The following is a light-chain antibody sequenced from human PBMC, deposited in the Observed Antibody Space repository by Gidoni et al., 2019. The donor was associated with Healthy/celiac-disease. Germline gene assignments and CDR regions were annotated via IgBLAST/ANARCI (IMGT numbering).Light chain of an antibody. J-gene: IGKJ1*01. CDR2: AAS. Sequence: AIRMTQSPSSLSASTGDRVTITCRASQGISSYLAWYQQKPGKAPNLLLYAASTLQSGVPSRFSGSGSGTDFSLTTICLQSEDFATYYCQQYYSYPRTFGQGTKVEIK. CDR3: QQYYSYPRT. V-gene: IGKV1-8*01. CDR1: QGISSY.